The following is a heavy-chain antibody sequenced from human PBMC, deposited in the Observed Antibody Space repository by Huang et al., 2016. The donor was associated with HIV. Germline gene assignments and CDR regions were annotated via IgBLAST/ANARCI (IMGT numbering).Heavy chain of an antibody. Sequence: EVQLVESGGGLVQPGGSLRVSCAASGFSISTYWMSWVRQTPGKGLEGVASIKQDGSEKDYVDAVKGRFIISRDNAKNSLYLQMNSLRAEDTAVYYCTRGHLGWLVHRYFYHWGQGTLVTVSS. CDR2: IKQDGSEK. D-gene: IGHD6-19*01. J-gene: IGHJ1*01. CDR3: TRGHLGWLVHRYFYH. V-gene: IGHV3-7*01. CDR1: GFSISTYW.